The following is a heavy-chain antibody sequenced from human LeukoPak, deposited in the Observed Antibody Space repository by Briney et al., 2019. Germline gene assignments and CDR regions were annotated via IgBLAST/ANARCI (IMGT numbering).Heavy chain of an antibody. J-gene: IGHJ6*03. D-gene: IGHD1-26*01. CDR3: ARHRGGSYYYYYYMDV. CDR1: GGSISSYY. V-gene: IGHV4-4*07. Sequence: KTSETLSLTCTVSGGSISSYYWSWIRQPAGKGLEWIGRIYTSGSTNYNPSLKSRVTMSVDTSKNQFSLKLSSVTAADTAVYYCARHRGGSYYYYYYMDVWGKGTTVTISS. CDR2: IYTSGST.